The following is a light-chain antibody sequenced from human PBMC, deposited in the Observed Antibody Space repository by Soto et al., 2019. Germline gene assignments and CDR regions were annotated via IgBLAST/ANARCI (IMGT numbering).Light chain of an antibody. CDR1: QSVGSSF. J-gene: IGKJ4*01. V-gene: IGKV3-20*01. Sequence: DIVLTQSPDTLSLSPGERATLSCRASQSVGSSFLAWYQQKPGQAPRLLIYRTSTRATGIPDRFTGSGSGTDFPLTISRLEPEDFAVYYCQQYENSPLTFRGGTKVEIK. CDR2: RTS. CDR3: QQYENSPLT.